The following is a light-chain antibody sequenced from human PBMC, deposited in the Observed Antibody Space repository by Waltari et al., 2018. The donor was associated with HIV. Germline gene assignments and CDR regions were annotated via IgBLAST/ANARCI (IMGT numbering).Light chain of an antibody. CDR1: SSDVGAYYF. J-gene: IGLJ3*02. V-gene: IGLV2-11*01. CDR2: EVY. Sequence: QSALAQPRSVSGSPGQSVPISCTGTSSDVGAYYFVSWDQQHPGIAPKLIIYEVYKRPSGVPDRFSGSKSGSTASLTISGLQAEDEADYHCCSYAGTFRVFGGGTKLTVL. CDR3: CSYAGTFRV.